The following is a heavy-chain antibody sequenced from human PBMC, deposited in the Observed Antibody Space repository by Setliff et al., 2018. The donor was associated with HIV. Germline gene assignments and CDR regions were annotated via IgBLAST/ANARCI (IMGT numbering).Heavy chain of an antibody. CDR3: ARDMRHLAPLGYYFDY. V-gene: IGHV4-59*11. Sequence: PSETLSLTCTVSYGSISGHYWTWIRQPPGKGLEWIGYIHHSGGTQYNPSLMSRLTMSVDTSKNQFSLKLGSVTAADTAVYYCARDMRHLAPLGYYFDYWGQGTLVTVSS. D-gene: IGHD3-10*01. CDR2: IHHSGGT. J-gene: IGHJ4*02. CDR1: YGSISGHY.